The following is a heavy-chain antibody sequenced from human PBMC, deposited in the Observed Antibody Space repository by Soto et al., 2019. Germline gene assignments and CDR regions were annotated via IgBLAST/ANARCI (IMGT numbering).Heavy chain of an antibody. V-gene: IGHV4-34*01. CDR2: INHSGST. CDR1: GGSFSGYY. CDR3: ARGRRSYDYIWGSYPKNPRWVFDY. D-gene: IGHD3-16*02. J-gene: IGHJ4*02. Sequence: SETLSLTCAVYGGSFSGYYWSWIRQPPGKGLEWIGEINHSGSTNYNPSLKSRVTISVDTSKNQFSLKLSSVTAADTAVYYCARGRRSYDYIWGSYPKNPRWVFDYWGQGTLVTVSS.